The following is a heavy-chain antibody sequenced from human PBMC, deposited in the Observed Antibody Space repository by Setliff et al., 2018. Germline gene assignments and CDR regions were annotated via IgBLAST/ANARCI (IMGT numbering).Heavy chain of an antibody. CDR2: IYYSGST. CDR3: ARDLYSSGWVDY. CDR1: GGSISSSSYY. V-gene: IGHV4-39*07. Sequence: SETLSLTCTVSGGSISSSSYYWGWIRQPPGKGLEWIGSIYYSGSTYYNPSLKGRVTISVDTSKNQFSLKLSSVTAADTAVYYCARDLYSSGWVDYWGQGTLVTVSS. D-gene: IGHD6-19*01. J-gene: IGHJ4*02.